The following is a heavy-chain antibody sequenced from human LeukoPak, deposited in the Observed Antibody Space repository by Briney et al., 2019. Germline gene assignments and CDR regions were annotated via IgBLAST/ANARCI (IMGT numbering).Heavy chain of an antibody. CDR2: IIPIFGTA. D-gene: IGHD5-24*01. J-gene: IGHJ3*02. CDR3: ARVQMAVDAFDI. Sequence: GASVKVSCKAFGGTFSSYAISWVRQAPGQGLEWMGGIIPIFGTANYAQKFQGRVTITTDESTSTAYMELSSLRSEDTAVYYCARVQMAVDAFDIWGQGTMVTVSS. CDR1: GGTFSSYA. V-gene: IGHV1-69*05.